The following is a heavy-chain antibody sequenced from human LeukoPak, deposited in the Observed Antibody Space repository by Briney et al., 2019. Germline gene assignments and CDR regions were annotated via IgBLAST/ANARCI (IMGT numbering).Heavy chain of an antibody. Sequence: GGSLRLSCAASGFTFSSYGMHWVRQAPGKGLEWVAVIWYDGSNKYYADSVKGRFTISRDNSKNTLYLQMNSLRAEDTAVYYCAKDARYCTNGVCSPRGSYYYYYYMDVWGKGTTVTVSS. J-gene: IGHJ6*03. CDR3: AKDARYCTNGVCSPRGSYYYYYYMDV. CDR2: IWYDGSNK. CDR1: GFTFSSYG. D-gene: IGHD2-8*01. V-gene: IGHV3-33*06.